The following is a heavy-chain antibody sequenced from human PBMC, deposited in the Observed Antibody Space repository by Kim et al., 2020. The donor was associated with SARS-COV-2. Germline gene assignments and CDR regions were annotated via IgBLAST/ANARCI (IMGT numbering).Heavy chain of an antibody. CDR3: TRIPGTTLAFWYAFDV. V-gene: IGHV3-73*01. Sequence: GGSLRLSCAASGFTFSDSSMHWVRQASGKGLEWVARISSKGYSYATSYAATVKGTFTIARDDSESTAHLQMHSLKNTDTAVCYCTRIPGTTLAFWYAFDV. CDR2: ISSKGYSYAT. J-gene: IGHJ3*01. CDR1: GFTFSDSS. D-gene: IGHD1-1*01.